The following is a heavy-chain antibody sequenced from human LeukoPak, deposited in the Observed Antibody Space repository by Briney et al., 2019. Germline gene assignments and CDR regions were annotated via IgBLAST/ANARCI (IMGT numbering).Heavy chain of an antibody. CDR2: IKEDESEK. Sequence: PGGSLRLSCAGSGLTLSRSWMSWVRRAPGKGLQWVANIKEDESEKDYVDSVKGRFTISRDDAKNSLDLQMNSLRVEDTAVYYCARSSRAEVPGTGLDNWFDPWGQGTLVTVSS. D-gene: IGHD6-19*01. V-gene: IGHV3-7*01. CDR3: ARSSRAEVPGTGLDNWFDP. CDR1: GLTLSRSW. J-gene: IGHJ5*02.